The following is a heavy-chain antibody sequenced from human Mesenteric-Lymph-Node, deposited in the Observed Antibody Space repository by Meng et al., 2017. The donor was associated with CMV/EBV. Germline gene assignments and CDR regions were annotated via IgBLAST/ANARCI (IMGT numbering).Heavy chain of an antibody. D-gene: IGHD5-12*01. CDR3: AREMWLDL. CDR1: GGSITSTDW. V-gene: IGHV4-4*02. Sequence: LSLSLSVSGGSITSTDWWSWVRQSPGRGLEWIGEISHSGGDNYNPSLKPRVKISVDKSKNQFFLELTSVTAADTAVYYCAREMWLDLWGQGTLVTVSS. J-gene: IGHJ5*02. CDR2: ISHSGGD.